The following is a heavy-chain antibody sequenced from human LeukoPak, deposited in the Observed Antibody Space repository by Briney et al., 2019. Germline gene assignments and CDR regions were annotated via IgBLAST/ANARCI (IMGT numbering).Heavy chain of an antibody. Sequence: SVKVSCKASGGTFSSYAISWVRQAPGQGLEWMGGIIPIFGTANYAQKFQGRVTITADESTSTAYMELSSLRSEDTAVYNCASGSEYYDILTGYYRGISDFDYWGQGTLVTVSS. J-gene: IGHJ4*02. CDR3: ASGSEYYDILTGYYRGISDFDY. V-gene: IGHV1-69*13. D-gene: IGHD3-9*01. CDR2: IIPIFGTA. CDR1: GGTFSSYA.